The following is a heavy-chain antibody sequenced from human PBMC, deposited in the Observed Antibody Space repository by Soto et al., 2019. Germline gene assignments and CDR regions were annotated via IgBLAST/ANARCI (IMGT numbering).Heavy chain of an antibody. CDR1: EHTSTIYY. V-gene: IGHV1-2*02. Sequence: QAHLVQSGAEVRKPGASVKVSCQALEHTSTIYYIHWVRQARGQGLEWMGWINADSGDTTYAEDCSGRVTLSRDTSTSTFHMELSRLRLDDTAMYFCATLDYDILTYYLNIWGQVTLSSAST. CDR3: ATLDYDILTYYLNI. J-gene: IGHJ1*01. D-gene: IGHD3-9*01. CDR2: INADSGDT.